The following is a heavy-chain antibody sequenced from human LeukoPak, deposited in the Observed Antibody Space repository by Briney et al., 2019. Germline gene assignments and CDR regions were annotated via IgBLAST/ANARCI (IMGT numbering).Heavy chain of an antibody. CDR3: ARDNRSVWFDP. J-gene: IGHJ5*02. CDR1: AFTYTGHY. Sequence: ASVKVSRKASAFTYTGHYMHWVRQAPGQGLEWMGWINPNSGGKNYAQKFQGRVTMTRDTSISTAYMELSRLRSDDTAVYYCARDNRSVWFDPWGQGTLVTVSS. D-gene: IGHD3-16*02. CDR2: INPNSGGK. V-gene: IGHV1-2*02.